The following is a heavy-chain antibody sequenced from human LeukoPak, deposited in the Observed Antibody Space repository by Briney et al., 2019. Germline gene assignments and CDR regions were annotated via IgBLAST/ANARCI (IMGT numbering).Heavy chain of an antibody. J-gene: IGHJ4*02. Sequence: PSETLSLTCAVYGGSFSGYYWSWIRQPPGKGLEWIGEINHSGSTNYKPSLKSQVAISVDTSRKQFSLKLNSVTAADTAVYYCATRRYSSSWAGFDYWGQGTLVTVSS. CDR1: GGSFSGYY. V-gene: IGHV4-34*01. D-gene: IGHD6-13*01. CDR3: ATRRYSSSWAGFDY. CDR2: INHSGST.